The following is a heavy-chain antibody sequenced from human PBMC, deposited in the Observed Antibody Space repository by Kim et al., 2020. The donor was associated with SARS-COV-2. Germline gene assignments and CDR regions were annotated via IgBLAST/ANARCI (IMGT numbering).Heavy chain of an antibody. V-gene: IGHV4-34*01. Sequence: SETLSLTCAVYGGSFSGYYWSWIRQPPGKGLEWIGEINHSGSTNYNPSLKSRVTISVDTSKNQFSLKLSSVTAADTAVYYCARGGSSSWYFRKKYGMDVWGQGTTVTVSS. J-gene: IGHJ6*02. CDR3: ARGGSSSWYFRKKYGMDV. CDR1: GGSFSGYY. D-gene: IGHD6-13*01. CDR2: INHSGST.